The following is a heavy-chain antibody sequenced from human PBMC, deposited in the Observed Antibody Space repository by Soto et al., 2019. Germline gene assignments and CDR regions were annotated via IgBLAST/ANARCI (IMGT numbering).Heavy chain of an antibody. CDR3: ARDPRNYVLNGLFDP. V-gene: IGHV3-48*02. J-gene: IGHJ5*02. CDR2: ISSSSSTI. Sequence: HPGGSLRLSCAASGFTFSSYSMNWVRQAPGKGLEWVSYISSSSSTIYYADSVKGRFTISRDNAKNSLYLQMNSLRDEDTAVYYCARDPRNYVLNGLFDPWGQGTLVTVSS. CDR1: GFTFSSYS. D-gene: IGHD4-4*01.